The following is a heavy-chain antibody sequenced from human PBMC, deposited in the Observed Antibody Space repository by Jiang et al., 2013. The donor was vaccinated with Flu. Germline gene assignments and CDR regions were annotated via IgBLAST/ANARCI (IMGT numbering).Heavy chain of an antibody. D-gene: IGHD2-2*01. J-gene: IGHJ5*02. Sequence: LLKPSETLSLTCAVYGGSFSGYYWSWIRQPPGKGLEWIGEINHSGSTNYNPSLKSRVTISVDTSKNQFSLKLSSVTAADTAVYYCARLRDIVVVPAWGYNWFDPWGQGTLVTVSS. V-gene: IGHV4-34*01. CDR1: GGSFSGYY. CDR2: INHSGST. CDR3: ARLRDIVVVPAWGYNWFDP.